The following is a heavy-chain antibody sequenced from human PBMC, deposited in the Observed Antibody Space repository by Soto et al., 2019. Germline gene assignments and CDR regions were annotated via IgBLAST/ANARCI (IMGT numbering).Heavy chain of an antibody. CDR1: GFTFSSYG. J-gene: IGHJ4*02. CDR2: ISYDGSNK. Sequence: GGSLRLSCAASGFTFSSYGMHWVRQAPGKGLEWVAVISYDGSNKYYADSVKGRFTISRDNSKNTLYLQMNSLRAEDTAVYYCAKDWKSGSYYGNYFDYWGQGTLVTVSS. CDR3: AKDWKSGSYYGNYFDY. V-gene: IGHV3-30*18. D-gene: IGHD1-26*01.